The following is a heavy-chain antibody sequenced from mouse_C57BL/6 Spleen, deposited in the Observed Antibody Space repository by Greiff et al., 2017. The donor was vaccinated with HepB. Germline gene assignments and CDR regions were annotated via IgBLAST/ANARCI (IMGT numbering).Heavy chain of an antibody. CDR3: AKPIYYGTRYAMDY. V-gene: IGHV1-82*01. Sequence: QVQLQQSGPELVKPGASVKISCKASGYAFSSSWMNWVKQRPGKGLEWIGRIYPGDGDTNYNGKFKGKATLTADKSSSTAYMQLSSLTSEDSAVYFCAKPIYYGTRYAMDYWGQGTSVTVSS. J-gene: IGHJ4*01. CDR1: GYAFSSSW. D-gene: IGHD2-1*01. CDR2: IYPGDGDT.